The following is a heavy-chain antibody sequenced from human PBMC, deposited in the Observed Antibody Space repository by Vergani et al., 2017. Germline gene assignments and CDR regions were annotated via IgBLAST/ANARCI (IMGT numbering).Heavy chain of an antibody. CDR3: TTDXRYCGDCSCYWLRDHHYYGMDV. CDR2: IKSTFDRGTT. D-gene: IGHD2-21*01. J-gene: IGHJ6*02. Sequence: EVQLVESGGGIVKPGGSLRLSCVASGFSFRNAWMNWVRRTPGKGLEWVGRIKSTFDRGTTDYAAAVKGRFTISRDDSKNTLFLQMNGLKTEDIGVYYCTTDXRYCGDCSCYWLRDHHYYGMDVWVQGTTVTVSS. CDR1: GFSFRNAW. V-gene: IGHV3-15*07.